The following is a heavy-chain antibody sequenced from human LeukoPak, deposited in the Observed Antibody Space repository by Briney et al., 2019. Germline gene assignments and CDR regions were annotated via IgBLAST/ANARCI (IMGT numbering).Heavy chain of an antibody. CDR3: ARIAFGGYIVAQDY. CDR2: LNPSGGT. D-gene: IGHD3-16*01. V-gene: IGHV4-34*01. Sequence: PSETLSLTCAVYGGSFRGYFWSWIRQPPGKGLEWIGELNPSGGTNYTASLKSRITISVDTSKNQFSLNLASVTAADTAVYYCARIAFGGYIVAQDYWGQGTLVIVSS. J-gene: IGHJ4*02. CDR1: GGSFRGYF.